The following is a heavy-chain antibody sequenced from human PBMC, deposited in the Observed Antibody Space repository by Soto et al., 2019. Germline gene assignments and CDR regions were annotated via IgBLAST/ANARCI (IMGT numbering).Heavy chain of an antibody. D-gene: IGHD6-13*01. V-gene: IGHV3-33*01. CDR2: IWYDGSNK. J-gene: IGHJ4*02. Sequence: GGSLRLSCAASGFTFSSYGMHWVRQAPGKGLEWVAVIWYDGSNKYYADSVKGRFTISRDNSKNTLYLQMNSLRAEDTAVYYCARGLAAAGNFDYWGQGTLVTVSS. CDR3: ARGLAAAGNFDY. CDR1: GFTFSSYG.